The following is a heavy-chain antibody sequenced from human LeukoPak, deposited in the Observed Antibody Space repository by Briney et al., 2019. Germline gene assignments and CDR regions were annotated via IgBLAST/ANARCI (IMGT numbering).Heavy chain of an antibody. CDR3: ASPGSYGSGSYYNASGESVHYYYYGMDV. CDR1: GYTFTGYY. V-gene: IGHV1-2*02. D-gene: IGHD3-10*01. CDR2: INPNSGGT. J-gene: IGHJ6*02. Sequence: ASVKVSCKASGYTFTGYYMHWVRQAPGQGLEWMGWINPNSGGTNYAQKFQGRVTMTRDTSISTAYMELSRLRSDDTAVYYCASPGSYGSGSYYNASGESVHYYYYGMDVWGQGTTVTVSS.